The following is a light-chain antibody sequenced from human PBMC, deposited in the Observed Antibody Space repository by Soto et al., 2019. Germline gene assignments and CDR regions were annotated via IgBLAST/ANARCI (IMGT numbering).Light chain of an antibody. CDR1: QSVNTY. V-gene: IGKV1-39*01. Sequence: DIQMPQSPSSLSASVGASVTITCRARQSVNTYLHWYQQKAGQAPKLLIYAASNLQSGVPSRFSGRGSGTDFTLTVESLQPEDFATYYCQQGYSNPWTFGQGTKVDIK. J-gene: IGKJ1*01. CDR3: QQGYSNPWT. CDR2: AAS.